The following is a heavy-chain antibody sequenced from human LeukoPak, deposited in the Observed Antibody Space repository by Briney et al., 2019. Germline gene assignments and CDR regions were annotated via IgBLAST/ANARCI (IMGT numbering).Heavy chain of an antibody. CDR2: ISGSGDTT. V-gene: IGHV3-23*01. J-gene: IGHJ6*02. D-gene: IGHD6-13*01. Sequence: GGSLRLSCAASGFTFSSYAMGWVRQTPGKGLEWVSAISGSGDTTYYADSVEGRFTISRDNSKNTLYLQMNSLRAEDTAVYYCAKVGPYSSSWFDFYYYSMDVWGQGTTVTVSS. CDR1: GFTFSSYA. CDR3: AKVGPYSSSWFDFYYYSMDV.